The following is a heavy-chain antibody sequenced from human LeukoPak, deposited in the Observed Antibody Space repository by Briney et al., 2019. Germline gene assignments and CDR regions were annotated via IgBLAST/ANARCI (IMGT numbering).Heavy chain of an antibody. CDR3: ARDMNYYYGMDV. Sequence: GGSLRLSCAASGFTFSSYAMHWVRQAPGKGLEWVAVISYDGSNKYYADSVKGRFTISRDNSKNTLYLQMNSLRAVDTAVYYCARDMNYYYGMDVWGQGTTVTVSS. V-gene: IGHV3-30-3*01. D-gene: IGHD3-16*01. CDR2: ISYDGSNK. J-gene: IGHJ6*02. CDR1: GFTFSSYA.